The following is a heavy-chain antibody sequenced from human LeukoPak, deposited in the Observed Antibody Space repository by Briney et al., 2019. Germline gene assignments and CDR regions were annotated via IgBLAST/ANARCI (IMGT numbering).Heavy chain of an antibody. CDR2: IKKDVSED. V-gene: IGHV3-7*01. CDR1: GFTFSSHW. CDR3: ARREFRLFDY. J-gene: IGHJ4*02. Sequence: GGSLRLSCAASGFTFSSHWMTWIRQAPGKGLEWVACIKKDVSEDDYVDSVKGRFTISRDNAKNSLYLQMNSLRAEDTAVYYCARREFRLFDYWGQGTLVTVSS.